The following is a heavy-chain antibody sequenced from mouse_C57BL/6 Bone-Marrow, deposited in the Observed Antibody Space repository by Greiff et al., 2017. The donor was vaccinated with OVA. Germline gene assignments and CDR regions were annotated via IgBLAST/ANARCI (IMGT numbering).Heavy chain of an antibody. D-gene: IGHD1-1*02. CDR1: GYTFTDYN. V-gene: IGHV1-22*01. J-gene: IGHJ3*01. CDR3: AKTYGGAWFAY. Sequence: EVQLQQSGPELVKPGASVKMSCKASGYTFTDYNMHWVKQSHGKSLEWIGYINPNNGGTSYNQKFKGKATLTVNKSSSTAYMELRSLTSEDSAVYYCAKTYGGAWFAYWGQGTLVTVSA. CDR2: INPNNGGT.